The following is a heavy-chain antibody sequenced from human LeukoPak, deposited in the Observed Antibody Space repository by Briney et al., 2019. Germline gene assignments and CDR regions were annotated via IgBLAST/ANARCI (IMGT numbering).Heavy chain of an antibody. V-gene: IGHV3-7*01. D-gene: IGHD3-3*01. CDR3: ARDAAYDFRNPYRYFQH. J-gene: IGHJ1*01. Sequence: PGGSLGLSCAASGFTFSTYWMTWVRQAPGKGLDWVGNIKQDGSETYYADSLKGRFTISRDNAKSALYLQMNSLRAEDTAVYYCARDAAYDFRNPYRYFQHWGQGTLVTVSS. CDR1: GFTFSTYW. CDR2: IKQDGSET.